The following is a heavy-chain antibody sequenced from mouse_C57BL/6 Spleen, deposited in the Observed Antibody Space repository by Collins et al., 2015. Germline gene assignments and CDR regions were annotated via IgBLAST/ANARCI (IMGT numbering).Heavy chain of an antibody. CDR1: GFNIKDDY. V-gene: IGHV14-4*01. J-gene: IGHJ3*01. CDR2: IDPENGDT. D-gene: IGHD1-1*01. CDR3: TTGTTVGFAY. Sequence: EVQLQQSGAELVRPGASVKLSCTASGFNIKDDYMHWVKQRPEQGLEWIGWIDPENGDTEYASKFQGKATITADTSSNTAYLQLSSLTSEDTAVYYCTTGTTVGFAYWGQGTLVTVSA.